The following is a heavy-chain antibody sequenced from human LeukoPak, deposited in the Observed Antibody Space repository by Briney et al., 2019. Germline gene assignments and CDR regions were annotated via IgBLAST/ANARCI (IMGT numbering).Heavy chain of an antibody. CDR2: INPNSGGT. CDR3: ARRGIVVVPAAWDYYYYYMDV. J-gene: IGHJ6*03. V-gene: IGHV1-2*02. CDR1: GYTFTGYY. Sequence: ASVKVSCKASGYTFTGYYMHWVRQAPGQGLEWMGWINPNSGGTNYAQTFQGRVTMTRDTSISTAYMELSRLRSDDTAVYYCARRGIVVVPAAWDYYYYYMDVWGKGTTVTVSS. D-gene: IGHD2-2*01.